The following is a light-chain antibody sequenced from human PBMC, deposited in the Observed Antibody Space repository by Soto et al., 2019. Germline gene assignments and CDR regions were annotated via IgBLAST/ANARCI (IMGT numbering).Light chain of an antibody. J-gene: IGKJ1*01. CDR2: GAS. V-gene: IGKV3-20*01. CDR3: QQYGSSPPWT. Sequence: EIVLTQSPGTLSLSPGERATLSCRASQSVSSSYLAWYQQKPGQAPRLLIYGASSMATGIPDRFSGSGSGTDFTITISTLEPEDFAVYYCQQYGSSPPWTFGQGTKVEIK. CDR1: QSVSSSY.